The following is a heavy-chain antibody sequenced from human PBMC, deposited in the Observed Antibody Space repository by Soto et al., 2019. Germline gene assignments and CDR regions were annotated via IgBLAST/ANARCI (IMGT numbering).Heavy chain of an antibody. CDR3: ARLGDGYYDILTGYYFSSPFDY. D-gene: IGHD3-9*01. J-gene: IGHJ4*02. V-gene: IGHV4-59*08. CDR2: IYYSGST. CDR1: GGSISSYY. Sequence: SETLSLTCTVSGGSISSYYWSWIRQPPGKGLEWIGYIYYSGSTNHNPSLKSRVTISVDTSKNQFSLKLSSVTAADTAVYYCARLGDGYYDILTGYYFSSPFDYWGQGTLVTVSS.